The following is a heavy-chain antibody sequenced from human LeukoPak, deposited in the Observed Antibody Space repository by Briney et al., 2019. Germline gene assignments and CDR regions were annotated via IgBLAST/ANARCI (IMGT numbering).Heavy chain of an antibody. CDR3: ARWFCSSTNCHSYYYGMDV. J-gene: IGHJ6*02. CDR1: GFTFSSYE. D-gene: IGHD2-2*01. CDR2: ISNDGDTI. Sequence: GGSLRLSCAASGFTFSSYEMNWVRQAPGKGLEWVSFISNDGDTITYVDSVKGRFTISRDNAKNSLYLQMNSLRAEDTAVYYCARWFCSSTNCHSYYYGMDVWGQGTTVTASS. V-gene: IGHV3-48*03.